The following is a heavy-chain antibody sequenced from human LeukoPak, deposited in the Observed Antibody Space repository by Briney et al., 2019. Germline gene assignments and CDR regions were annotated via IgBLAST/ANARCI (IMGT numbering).Heavy chain of an antibody. Sequence: GGSLRLSCVASGFTFSSYWMHWVRQAPGKGLVWVSRINSDGSTTSHADSVKGRFTISRDNAKNTLFLQMNSLRAEDTAVYYCARGGAVAGLDYWGQGTLVTVSS. J-gene: IGHJ4*02. V-gene: IGHV3-74*01. CDR3: ARGGAVAGLDY. CDR2: INSDGSTT. CDR1: GFTFSSYW. D-gene: IGHD6-19*01.